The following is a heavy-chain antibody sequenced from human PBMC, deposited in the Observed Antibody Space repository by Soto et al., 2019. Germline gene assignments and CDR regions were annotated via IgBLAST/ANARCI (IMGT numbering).Heavy chain of an antibody. V-gene: IGHV4-30-4*01. CDR1: GGSISSGDYY. CDR2: IYYSGST. CDR3: ARRYDFLSGYFPIYYYGMDV. Sequence: QVQLQESGPGLVKPSQTLSLTCTVSGGSISSGDYYWSWIRQPPGKGLEWIGYIYYSGSTYYNPSRKSRVTISVDTTKHQFSPKLSSVTAADTAVYYCARRYDFLSGYFPIYYYGMDVWGQGTTVTVSS. J-gene: IGHJ6*02. D-gene: IGHD3-3*01.